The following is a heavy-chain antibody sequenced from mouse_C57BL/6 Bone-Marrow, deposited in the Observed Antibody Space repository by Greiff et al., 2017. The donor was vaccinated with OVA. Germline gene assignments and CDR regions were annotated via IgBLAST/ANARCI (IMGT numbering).Heavy chain of an antibody. Sequence: EVKLVESGGGLVKPGGSLKLSCAASGFTFRSYAMSWVRQTPEKRLEWVATISDGGSYTYYPDNVKGRFTISRDNAKNNLYLQMSHLKSEDTAMYYFARVDYYGSSYLYAMDYWGQGTSVTVSS. CDR3: ARVDYYGSSYLYAMDY. CDR2: ISDGGSYT. CDR1: GFTFRSYA. V-gene: IGHV5-4*03. J-gene: IGHJ4*01. D-gene: IGHD1-1*01.